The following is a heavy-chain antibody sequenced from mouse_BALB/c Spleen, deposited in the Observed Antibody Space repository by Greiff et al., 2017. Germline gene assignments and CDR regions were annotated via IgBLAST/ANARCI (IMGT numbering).Heavy chain of an antibody. V-gene: IGHV3-2*02. CDR3: ALLRLEEYFDY. CDR1: GYSITSDYA. CDR2: ISYSGST. D-gene: IGHD1-2*01. J-gene: IGHJ2*01. Sequence: EVKLVESGPGLVKPSQSLSLPCTVTGYSITSDYAWNWIRQFPGNKLEWMGYISYSGSTSYNPSLKSRISITRDTSKNQFFLQLNSVTTEDTATYYCALLRLEEYFDYWGQGTTLTVSS.